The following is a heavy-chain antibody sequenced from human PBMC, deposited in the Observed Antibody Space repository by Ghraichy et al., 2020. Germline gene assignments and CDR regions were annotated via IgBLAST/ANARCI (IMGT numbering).Heavy chain of an antibody. CDR2: IIPIFGTA. CDR1: GGTFSSYA. D-gene: IGHD3-22*01. J-gene: IGHJ4*02. Sequence: SVKVSCKASGGTFSSYAISWVRQAPGQGLEWMGGIIPIFGTANYAQKFQGRVTITADESTSTAYMELSSLRSEDTAVYYCARYDSSGYFAFDYWGQGTLVTVSS. CDR3: ARYDSSGYFAFDY. V-gene: IGHV1-69*13.